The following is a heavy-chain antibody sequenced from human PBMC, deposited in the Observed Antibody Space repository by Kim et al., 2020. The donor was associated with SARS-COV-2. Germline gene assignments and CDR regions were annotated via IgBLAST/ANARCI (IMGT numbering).Heavy chain of an antibody. CDR1: GYTFNGYY. J-gene: IGHJ4*01. CDR3: ARGSPLDY. Sequence: ASVKVSCKASGYTFNGYYIYWVRQAPGQGLEWMGWINPKSGGTNYAQEFQGRVTMTRDTSISTVYMEMTTLISDDTAVYYCARGSPLDYWGHGTLVTVSS. CDR2: INPKSGGT. V-gene: IGHV1-2*02.